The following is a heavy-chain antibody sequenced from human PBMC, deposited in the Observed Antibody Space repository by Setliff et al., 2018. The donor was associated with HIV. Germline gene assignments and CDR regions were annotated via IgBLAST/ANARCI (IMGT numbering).Heavy chain of an antibody. CDR3: ATLQPDSVDV. CDR1: AYSFTNFW. Sequence: GESLKISCKASAYSFTNFWIGWVRQMPGEGLEWMGIVHPGNSETRYSLPFEGQVTISADRSITTAFLQWSSLKASDTAIYYCATLQPDSVDVWGQGTTVTVSS. CDR2: VHPGNSET. J-gene: IGHJ6*02. V-gene: IGHV5-51*01.